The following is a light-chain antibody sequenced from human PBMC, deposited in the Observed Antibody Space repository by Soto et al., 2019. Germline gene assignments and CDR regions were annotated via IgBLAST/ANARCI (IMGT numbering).Light chain of an antibody. J-gene: IGLJ1*01. CDR1: KNDVGFYDF. V-gene: IGLV2-8*01. Sequence: QSVLTQPPSASGSPGQSVTISCTGTKNDVGFYDFVSWYQHHPCKAPRLIIYEVVQRPSGVPDRFSGSKSGNTASLTVSGLQAADEADYFCKSYAGSNTYVLGRGNKVTVL. CDR2: EVV. CDR3: KSYAGSNTYV.